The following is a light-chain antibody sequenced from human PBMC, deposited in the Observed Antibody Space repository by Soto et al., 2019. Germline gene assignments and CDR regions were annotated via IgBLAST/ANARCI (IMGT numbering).Light chain of an antibody. J-gene: IGLJ2*01. CDR2: EVS. V-gene: IGLV2-14*01. CDR1: SSDVGSYNY. Sequence: QSALTQPASVSGSPGQSITISCTGTSSDVGSYNYISWYQQHPGKAPKLMIYEVSKRPSGVSNRFSGSKSANTASLTISGLQAEDEADYYCSAYRSTTLVVFGGGTKLTVL. CDR3: SAYRSTTLVV.